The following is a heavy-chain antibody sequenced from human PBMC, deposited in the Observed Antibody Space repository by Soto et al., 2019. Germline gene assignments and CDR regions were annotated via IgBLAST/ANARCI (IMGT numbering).Heavy chain of an antibody. J-gene: IGHJ4*02. CDR2: ISSSSSYI. V-gene: IGHV3-21*01. D-gene: IGHD3-22*01. Sequence: GGSLRLSCAASGFTFSSYSMNWVRQAPGKGLEWVSSISSSSSYIYYADSVKGRFTISRDNAKNSLYLQMNSLRAEDTAVYYCARAPYYYDSRGYWAYWGQGTLVTVSS. CDR1: GFTFSSYS. CDR3: ARAPYYYDSRGYWAY.